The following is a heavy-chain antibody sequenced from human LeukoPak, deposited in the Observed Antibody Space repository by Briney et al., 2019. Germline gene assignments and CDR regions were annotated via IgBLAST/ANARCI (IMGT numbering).Heavy chain of an antibody. J-gene: IGHJ4*02. CDR1: GYTFTSYG. V-gene: IGHV1-18*01. D-gene: IGHD3-22*01. Sequence: GASVKVSCKASGYTFTSYGISWVQQAPGQGLEWMGWISAYNGNTNYAQKLQGRVTMTTDTSTSTAYMELRSLRSDDTAVYYCARDSALFHYDSSGYRDDYWGQGTLVTVSS. CDR3: ARDSALFHYDSSGYRDDY. CDR2: ISAYNGNT.